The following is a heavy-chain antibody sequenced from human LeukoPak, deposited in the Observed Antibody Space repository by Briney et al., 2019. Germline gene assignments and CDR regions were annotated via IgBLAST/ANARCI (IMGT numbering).Heavy chain of an antibody. CDR3: ARLLAAPNYYYYGMDV. J-gene: IGHJ6*04. CDR2: ISSSSSYI. V-gene: IGHV3-21*01. D-gene: IGHD2-15*01. CDR1: GLTFSSYS. Sequence: GGALRLSCAASGLTFSSYSMNWVRQAPGKGLEWVSSISSSSSYIYYADSVKGRFTISRDNAKNSLYLQMNSLRAEDTAVYYCARLLAAPNYYYYGMDVWGKGTTVTVSS.